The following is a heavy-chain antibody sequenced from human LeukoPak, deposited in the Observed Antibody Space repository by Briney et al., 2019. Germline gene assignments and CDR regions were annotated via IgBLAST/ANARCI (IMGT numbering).Heavy chain of an antibody. D-gene: IGHD1-26*01. V-gene: IGHV3-64*01. CDR3: ARVVGATPYYFDY. J-gene: IGHJ4*02. CDR2: ISSNGGST. Sequence: GGSLRLSCAASGFTFSSYAMHWVRQAPGKGLEYVSAISSNGGSTYYANSVKGRFTISRDNSKNTLYLQMGSLRAEDMAVYYCARVVGATPYYFDYWGQGTLVTVSS. CDR1: GFTFSSYA.